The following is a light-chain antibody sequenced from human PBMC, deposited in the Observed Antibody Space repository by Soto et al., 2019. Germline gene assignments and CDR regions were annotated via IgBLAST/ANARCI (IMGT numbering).Light chain of an antibody. CDR2: AAS. Sequence: AIRMTQSPSSFSASTGDRVTITCRASQGISSYLAWYQQKPGKAPKLLIYAASTLQSGVPSRFSGSGSGTDFTLTISCLQSEDFATYYSQKYYSYPPTFGQGTKVEIK. CDR1: QGISSY. CDR3: QKYYSYPPT. J-gene: IGKJ1*01. V-gene: IGKV1-8*01.